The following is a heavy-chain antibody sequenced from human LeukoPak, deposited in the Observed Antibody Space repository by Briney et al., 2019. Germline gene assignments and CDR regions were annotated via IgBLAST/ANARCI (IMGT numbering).Heavy chain of an antibody. Sequence: PSETLSLMCTVSGGSISSYYWSGLRQPAGKGVVWIGRIYTCRRNNYNPSLKSRVTMSVDTSKNQFSLKLSSVTAADTAVYYCARERGVVVVPAAPDAFDLRGQGTMVTVSS. CDR3: ARERGVVVVPAAPDAFDL. CDR1: GGSISSYY. J-gene: IGHJ3*01. CDR2: IYTCRRN. V-gene: IGHV4-4*07. D-gene: IGHD2-2*01.